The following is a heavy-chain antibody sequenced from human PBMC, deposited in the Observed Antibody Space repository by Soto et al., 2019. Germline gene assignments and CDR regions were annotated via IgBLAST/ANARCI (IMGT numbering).Heavy chain of an antibody. V-gene: IGHV5-10-1*01. J-gene: IGHJ6*02. CDR1: GYSFTSYW. CDR3: ARILLIYFTRVRGEPMAV. CDR2: IDPSDSYT. D-gene: IGHD3-10*01. Sequence: VESLKISGRGSGYSFTSYWISWVRQMPGKGLEWMGRIDPSDSYTNYSPSFQGHVTISADKSISTAYLQWSSLKASDTAMYYCARILLIYFTRVRGEPMAVWGQGTSVTGS.